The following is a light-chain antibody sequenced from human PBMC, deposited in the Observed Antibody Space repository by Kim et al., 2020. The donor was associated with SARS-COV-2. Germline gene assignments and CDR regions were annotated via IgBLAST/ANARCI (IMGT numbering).Light chain of an antibody. V-gene: IGKV3-11*01. CDR3: QQRGSWPPYT. CDR1: QSVSSY. J-gene: IGKJ2*01. CDR2: DAS. Sequence: EIVLTQSPATLSLSPGERATLSCRASQSVSSYLAWYQQKPGQAPRLLIYDASSRATGIPARFSGSGSGTDFTLTISSLEPEDFAVYYCQQRGSWPPYTFGQGTKLEI.